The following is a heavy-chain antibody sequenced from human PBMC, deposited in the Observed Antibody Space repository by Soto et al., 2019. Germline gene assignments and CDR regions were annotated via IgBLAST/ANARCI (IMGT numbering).Heavy chain of an antibody. Sequence: SETLSLTCTVSGGSVSGGSYYWNWIRQPPGKGLEWIGSISYSGKIYYNPSLKSRATISVDRSKNQFSLKLSSVTAADTAVYYCARAHYGDYGYGMDVWRQGTTVTVSS. CDR1: GGSVSGGSYY. D-gene: IGHD4-17*01. V-gene: IGHV4-39*07. J-gene: IGHJ6*02. CDR3: ARAHYGDYGYGMDV. CDR2: ISYSGKI.